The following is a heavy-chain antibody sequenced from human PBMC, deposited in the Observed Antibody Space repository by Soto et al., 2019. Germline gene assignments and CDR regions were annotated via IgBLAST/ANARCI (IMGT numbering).Heavy chain of an antibody. Sequence: QVQLVQSGAEVKKPGSSVKVSCKTSGGTFSSYTITWVRQAPGQGLEWMGGITPMFGTPNYAQNFRGRVTSTADEATSTAYMELNNLRSEDTAMYFCARDGTLYDSRAYYYLYWGQGTLVTVSS. CDR2: ITPMFGTP. CDR1: GGTFSSYT. J-gene: IGHJ4*02. CDR3: ARDGTLYDSRAYYYLY. D-gene: IGHD3-22*01. V-gene: IGHV1-69*01.